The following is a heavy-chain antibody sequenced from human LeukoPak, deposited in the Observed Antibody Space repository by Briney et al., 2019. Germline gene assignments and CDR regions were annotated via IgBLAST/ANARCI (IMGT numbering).Heavy chain of an antibody. D-gene: IGHD6-13*01. CDR3: ARARSDSVEQQLVLSWAVWYFDL. Sequence: AGGSLRLSCAASGFTFDDYAMHWVRHVPGKGLEWVSLVSWDGGSTYYGDSVKGRFTISRENAKNSLYLQMNSLRAGDTAVYYCARARSDSVEQQLVLSWAVWYFDLWGRGTLVTVSS. CDR2: VSWDGGST. V-gene: IGHV3-43D*03. CDR1: GFTFDDYA. J-gene: IGHJ2*01.